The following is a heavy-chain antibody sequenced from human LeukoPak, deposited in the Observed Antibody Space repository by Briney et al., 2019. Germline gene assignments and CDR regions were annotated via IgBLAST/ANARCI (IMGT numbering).Heavy chain of an antibody. CDR1: GFIFSHYG. CDR3: AKDAQRGFDYSNSLEY. Sequence: GRSMRLSCAASGFIFSHYGMHWVRQAPGKGLEWVAVIWHDGSSKSYADSVKGRFTISRDNSENTVYLQMNSLRAEDTAVYYCAKDAQRGFDYSNSLEYWGQGDLVTV. J-gene: IGHJ4*02. D-gene: IGHD4-11*01. CDR2: IWHDGSSK. V-gene: IGHV3-33*06.